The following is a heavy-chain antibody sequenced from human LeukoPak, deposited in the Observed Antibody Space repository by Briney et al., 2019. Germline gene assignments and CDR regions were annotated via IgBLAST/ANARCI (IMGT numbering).Heavy chain of an antibody. CDR3: AKSHTAAPWYFDY. CDR2: ISGSGGST. J-gene: IGHJ4*02. V-gene: IGHV3-23*01. CDR1: GFTFNSYA. Sequence: GGYLRLSCAASGFTFNSYAMSWVRQAPGKGLEWVSAISGSGGSTYYADSVKGRFTISRDNSKNTLYLQMNSLRAEDTAVYYCAKSHTAAPWYFDYWGQGTLVTVSS. D-gene: IGHD6-13*01.